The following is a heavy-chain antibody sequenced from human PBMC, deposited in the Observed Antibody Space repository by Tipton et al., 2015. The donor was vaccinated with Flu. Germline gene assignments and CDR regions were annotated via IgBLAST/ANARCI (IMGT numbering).Heavy chain of an antibody. D-gene: IGHD3-16*01. Sequence: GSLRLSCAASGFTFTNFWMHWVRQVPGKGPVWVSRINLDGSNTKYADSVKGRFTISRDNAKNTLHLQMNNLRPDDSAVYFCVRSSTLVISFGGVNGWFDPWGQGTLVTVSS. CDR3: VRSSTLVISFGGVNGWFDP. J-gene: IGHJ5*02. CDR2: INLDGSNT. CDR1: GFTFTNFW. V-gene: IGHV3-74*01.